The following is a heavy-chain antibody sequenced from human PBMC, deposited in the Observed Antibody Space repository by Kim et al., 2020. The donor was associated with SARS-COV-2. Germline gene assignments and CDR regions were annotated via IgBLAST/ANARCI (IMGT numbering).Heavy chain of an antibody. CDR1: GFTFSSYA. J-gene: IGHJ4*02. CDR3: AKAGSGRYFDC. Sequence: GGSLRLSCAASGFTFSSYAMRWVRQAPGKGLEWVSAISGSGDATFYADSVKGRFSTSRDNSKNTLYLQMNSLRDEDTAVYYCAKAGSGRYFDCWGQGTLVTVSS. D-gene: IGHD1-26*01. CDR2: ISGSGDAT. V-gene: IGHV3-23*01.